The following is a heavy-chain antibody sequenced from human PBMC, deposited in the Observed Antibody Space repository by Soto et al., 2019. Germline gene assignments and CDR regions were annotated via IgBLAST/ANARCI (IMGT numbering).Heavy chain of an antibody. CDR2: INHSGST. CDR3: ARHMVVINNWFDP. V-gene: IGHV4-34*01. CDR1: GGSFSGYY. Sequence: SETLSLTCAVYGGSFSGYYWSWIRQPPGKGLEWIGEINHSGSTNYNPSLKSRVTISVDTSKNQFSLKLSSVTAADTAVYYCARHMVVINNWFDPWGQGTLVTVSS. D-gene: IGHD3-22*01. J-gene: IGHJ5*02.